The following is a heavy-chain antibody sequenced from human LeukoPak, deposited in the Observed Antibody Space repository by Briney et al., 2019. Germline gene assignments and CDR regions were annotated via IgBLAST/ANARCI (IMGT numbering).Heavy chain of an antibody. J-gene: IGHJ4*02. CDR2: INGDGGVT. CDR1: GFTFSDYW. V-gene: IGHV3-74*01. Sequence: PGGSLRLSCAASGFTFSDYWMYWVRQVPGKGLVWVSRINGDGGVTTYADSVKGRFTISRDNAKNTLYLQMNSLRAEDTGVYYCVRSLAYWGQGTLVTVSS. CDR3: VRSLAY.